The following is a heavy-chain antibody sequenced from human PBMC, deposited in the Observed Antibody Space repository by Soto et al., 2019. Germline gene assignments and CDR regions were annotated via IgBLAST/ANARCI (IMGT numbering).Heavy chain of an antibody. CDR2: ISTYNGDT. D-gene: IGHD5-12*01. Sequence: QVQLVQSGAEVKKPGASVKVSCKASGYTFTRSGISWVRQAPGQGLEWMGWISTYNGDTNYAQTIQGRVTMTTDTTTSTVHMAVRSLRSDDTAVYYGAREGVAPYYYYAMDVWGQGTPVTVSS. V-gene: IGHV1-18*01. CDR3: AREGVAPYYYYAMDV. J-gene: IGHJ6*02. CDR1: GYTFTRSG.